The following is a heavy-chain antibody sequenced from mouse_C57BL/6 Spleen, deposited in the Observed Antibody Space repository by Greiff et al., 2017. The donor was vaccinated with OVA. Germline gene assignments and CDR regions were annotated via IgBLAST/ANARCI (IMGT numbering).Heavy chain of an antibody. CDR2: IYPGNSDT. CDR1: GYTFTSYW. D-gene: IGHD2-14*01. J-gene: IGHJ3*01. V-gene: IGHV1-5*01. CDR3: RRVEGTSPRY. Sequence: VQLKESGTVLARPGASVKLSCKTSGYTFTSYWMHWVKQRPGQGLEWIGAIYPGNSDTSYTQKFQGKAKLTAVTSASTAYMKLSSLTNENSAVYYYRRVEGTSPRYWGQGTLVTVSA.